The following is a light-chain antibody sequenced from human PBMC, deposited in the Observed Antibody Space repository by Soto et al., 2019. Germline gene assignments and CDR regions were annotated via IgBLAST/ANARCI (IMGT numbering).Light chain of an antibody. CDR3: QQYNSYSYT. J-gene: IGKJ2*01. CDR2: DAS. Sequence: DIQMTQSPSTLSASVGDRVTITCRASQSISSWLAWYQQKPGKAPKLLIYDASSLESGVPSRFSGSGSGTEFTLTISSLQPDDFATYYCQQYNSYSYTFGQGTQL. CDR1: QSISSW. V-gene: IGKV1-5*01.